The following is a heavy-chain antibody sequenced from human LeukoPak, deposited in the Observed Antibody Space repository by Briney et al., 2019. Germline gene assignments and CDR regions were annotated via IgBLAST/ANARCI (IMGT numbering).Heavy chain of an antibody. CDR2: MNPNSGNT. CDR3: ARGHGYDYVWGSYRYSSVDY. CDR1: GYTFTSYD. Sequence: ASVKVSCKASGYTFTSYDINWVRQATGQGLEWMGWMNPNSGNTGYAQKFQGRVTMTRNTSICTAYMELSSLRSEDTAVYYCARGHGYDYVWGSYRYSSVDYWGQGTLVTVSS. D-gene: IGHD3-16*02. V-gene: IGHV1-8*01. J-gene: IGHJ4*02.